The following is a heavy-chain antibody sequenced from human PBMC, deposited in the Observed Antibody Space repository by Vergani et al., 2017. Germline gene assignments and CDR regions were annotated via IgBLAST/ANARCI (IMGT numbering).Heavy chain of an antibody. CDR3: ARGPYYYDSSGYFLDAFDI. CDR2: ISGSGGST. Sequence: EVQLLESGGGLVQPGGSLRLSCAASGFTFSSYAMSWVRQAPGKGLEWVSAISGSGGSTYYADSVKGRFTISRDNSKNTLYLQMNSLRAEDTAVYYCARGPYYYDSSGYFLDAFDIWGQGTMVTVSS. CDR1: GFTFSSYA. J-gene: IGHJ3*02. V-gene: IGHV3-23*01. D-gene: IGHD3-22*01.